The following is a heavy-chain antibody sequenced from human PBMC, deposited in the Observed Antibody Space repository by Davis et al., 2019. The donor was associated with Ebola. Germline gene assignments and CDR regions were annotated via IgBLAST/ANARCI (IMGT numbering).Heavy chain of an antibody. CDR1: GGSFSGYY. J-gene: IGHJ4*02. D-gene: IGHD1-1*01. Sequence: PSETLSLTCAVYGGSFSGYYWSWIRQPPGKGLEWIGEINHSGSTNYNPSLKSRVTISVDTSKNQFSLKLSSVTAADTAVYYCATFNWNDVSLYFDYWGQGTLVTVSS. CDR3: ATFNWNDVSLYFDY. CDR2: INHSGST. V-gene: IGHV4-34*01.